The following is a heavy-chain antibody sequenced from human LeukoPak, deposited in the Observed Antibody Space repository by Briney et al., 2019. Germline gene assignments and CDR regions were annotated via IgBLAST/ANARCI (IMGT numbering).Heavy chain of an antibody. CDR3: ARASTIFGHFAY. J-gene: IGHJ4*02. CDR1: GGSISVTPYY. D-gene: IGHD3-3*01. Sequence: SETLSLTCAISGGSISVTPYYWGWIRQPPGKGLGWIGSIYYSGSTYYNPSLKSRLTISVDTSKNQFSLKLTSVTAADTAVYYCARASTIFGHFAYWGRGTLVTVSS. V-gene: IGHV4-39*07. CDR2: IYYSGST.